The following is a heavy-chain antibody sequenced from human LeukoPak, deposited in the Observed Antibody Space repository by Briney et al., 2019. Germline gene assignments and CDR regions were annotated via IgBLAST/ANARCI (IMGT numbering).Heavy chain of an antibody. J-gene: IGHJ6*02. CDR1: GGSFSSYY. CDR3: AKDRSYGLDV. CDR2: LSANGVST. V-gene: IGHV3-23*01. Sequence: ETLSLTCAVYGGSFSSYYWSWIRQPPGKGPEWISALSANGVSTYYADSVKGRFTISRDNSKNTLYLQMNGLRVEDSSLYYCAKDRSYGLDVWGHGTMVTVSS.